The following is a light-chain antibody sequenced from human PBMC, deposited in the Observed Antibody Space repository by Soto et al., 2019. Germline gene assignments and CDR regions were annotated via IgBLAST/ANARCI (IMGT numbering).Light chain of an antibody. J-gene: IGLJ1*01. CDR2: AVS. V-gene: IGLV2-14*01. CDR1: SSDVGGYNY. Sequence: QSVLTQPASVSGSPGQSITISCTGTSSDVGGYNYVSWYQQHPGKAPKLMIYAVSNRPSGVSTRFSGSKSGNTASLTISGLQAEDDADDHCSSYTTSSTLLYVFGTGTKLTVL. CDR3: SSYTTSSTLLYV.